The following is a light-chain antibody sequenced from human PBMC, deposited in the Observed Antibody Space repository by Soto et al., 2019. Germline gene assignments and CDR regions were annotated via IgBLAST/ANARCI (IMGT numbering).Light chain of an antibody. CDR1: SSNIGATYD. CDR2: ANS. CDR3: QSYDSSLSVV. V-gene: IGLV1-40*01. J-gene: IGLJ2*01. Sequence: QLVLTQPPSVSGAPGQRVTISCTGSSSNIGATYDVHWYNQLPGTAPKLLIYANSNRPSGVPDRFSGSKSGTSASLATTWLQAEDEGDYYRQSYDSSLSVVLGGGTKLTVL.